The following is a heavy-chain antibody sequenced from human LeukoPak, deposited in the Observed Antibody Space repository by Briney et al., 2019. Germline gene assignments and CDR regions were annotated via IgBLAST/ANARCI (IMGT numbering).Heavy chain of an antibody. CDR1: GYTFTSYG. Sequence: ASVKVSCKASGYTFTSYGISWVRQAPGQGLEWMGWISAYNGNTNYAQKLQGRVTMTTDTSTSTAYMELRSLRSDDTAVYYCARDQGPGIAVAGMDYWGQGTPVTVSS. CDR3: ARDQGPGIAVAGMDY. D-gene: IGHD6-19*01. V-gene: IGHV1-18*04. J-gene: IGHJ4*02. CDR2: ISAYNGNT.